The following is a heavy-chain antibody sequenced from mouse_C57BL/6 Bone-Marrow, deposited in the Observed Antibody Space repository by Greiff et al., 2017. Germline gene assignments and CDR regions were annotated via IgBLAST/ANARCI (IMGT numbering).Heavy chain of an antibody. CDR1: GYTFTSYW. V-gene: IGHV1-55*01. J-gene: IGHJ3*01. CDR2: IYPGSGST. Sequence: QVQLQQPGAELVKPGASVKMSCKASGYTFTSYWITWVKQRPGQGLEWIGDIYPGSGSTNYNEKFKSKATLTVDKSSSTAYMQLNSLTSEDSAVYYCAISLAYWGQGTLVTVSA. CDR3: AISLAY.